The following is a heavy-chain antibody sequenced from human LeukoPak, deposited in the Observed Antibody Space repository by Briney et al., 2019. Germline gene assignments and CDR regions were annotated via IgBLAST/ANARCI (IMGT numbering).Heavy chain of an antibody. CDR1: GFTFSSYA. CDR2: IGATGVST. Sequence: PGGSLRLSCAASGFTFSSYAVSWVRQAPGKGLEWVSGIGATGVSTFYGDSVKGRFTMSRDNSKNTLYLRMDSLRAEDTAVYYCAKDQGGYSAYGHLDYWGQGTLVTVSS. V-gene: IGHV3-23*01. CDR3: AKDQGGYSAYGHLDY. D-gene: IGHD5-12*01. J-gene: IGHJ4*02.